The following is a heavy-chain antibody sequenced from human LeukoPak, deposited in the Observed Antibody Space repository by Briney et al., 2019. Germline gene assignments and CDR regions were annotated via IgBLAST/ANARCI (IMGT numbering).Heavy chain of an antibody. CDR2: IIPIFGTA. CDR1: GGTFGSYA. V-gene: IGHV1-69*05. J-gene: IGHJ4*02. Sequence: ASVKVSCKASGGTFGSYAISWVRQAPGQGLEWMGGIIPIFGTANYAQKFQGRVTITTDESTSTAYMELSSLRSEDTAVYYCARLIAYYDSSGYYVGGNDWGQGTLVTVSS. D-gene: IGHD3-22*01. CDR3: ARLIAYYDSSGYYVGGND.